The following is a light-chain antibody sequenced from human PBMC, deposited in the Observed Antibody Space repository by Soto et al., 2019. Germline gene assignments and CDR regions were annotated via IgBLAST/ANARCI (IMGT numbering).Light chain of an antibody. CDR2: QDR. Sequence: SYELTQPPSMSVSPGQTASITCSGDKLGDNYACWYQQKPGQSPVLVIYQDRKRPSGIPERFSGSNSGNTATLTISGTQAMDEADYYCQAWDGSTAVVFGGGTKVTVL. V-gene: IGLV3-1*01. CDR3: QAWDGSTAVV. J-gene: IGLJ2*01. CDR1: KLGDNY.